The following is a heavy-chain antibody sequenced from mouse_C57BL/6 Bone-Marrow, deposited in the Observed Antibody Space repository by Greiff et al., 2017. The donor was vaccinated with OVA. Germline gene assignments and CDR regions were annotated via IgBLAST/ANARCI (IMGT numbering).Heavy chain of an antibody. CDR3: ARQLPYYFDY. CDR2: ISSGGSYT. CDR1: GFTFSSYG. Sequence: DVQLVESGGDLVKPGGSLKLSCAASGFTFSSYGMSWVRQTPDKRLEWVATISSGGSYTYYPDSVKGRFTISRDNAKNTLYLQMSSLKSEDTAMYYCARQLPYYFDYWGQGTTLTVSS. J-gene: IGHJ2*01. V-gene: IGHV5-6*01.